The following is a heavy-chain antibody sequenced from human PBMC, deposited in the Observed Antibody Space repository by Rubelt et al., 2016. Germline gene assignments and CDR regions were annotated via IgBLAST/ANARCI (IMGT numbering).Heavy chain of an antibody. CDR3: AKGPRGLWYFDL. V-gene: IGHV3-74*01. J-gene: IGHJ2*01. CDR2: ISSDGSTT. Sequence: TFSSYWMHWVRQAPGKGLVWVSRISSDGSTTLYADSVKGRFTISRDNSKNTLYLQMNSLRAEDTALYYCAKGPRGLWYFDLWGRGTLVTVSS. CDR1: TFSSYW.